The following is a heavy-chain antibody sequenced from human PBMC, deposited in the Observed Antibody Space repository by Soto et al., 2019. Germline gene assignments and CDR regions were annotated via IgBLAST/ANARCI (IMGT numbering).Heavy chain of an antibody. CDR2: ISYDGSNK. Sequence: GGSLRLSCAASGFTFSSYGMHWVRQAPGKGLEWVAVISYDGSNKYYADSVKGRFTISRDNSKNTLYLQMNSLRAEDTDVYYCANDKYVGATYSSYCMEVWGQGTMVTVSS. CDR3: ANDKYVGATYSSYCMEV. V-gene: IGHV3-30*18. CDR1: GFTFSSYG. J-gene: IGHJ6*02. D-gene: IGHD1-26*01.